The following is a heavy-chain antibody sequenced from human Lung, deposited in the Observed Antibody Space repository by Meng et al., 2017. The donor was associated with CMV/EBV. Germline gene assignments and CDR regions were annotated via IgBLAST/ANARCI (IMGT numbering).Heavy chain of an antibody. D-gene: IGHD6-19*01. Sequence: AQLGHAGGGVKKPGAPVKVSCTASCYTFSSYGISWLRQAPGQGLEWMGWFVNNVDTYSAQKFQGRVTMTTDTHTSTAFMELRSLRSDDTAVYYCARDPSNTSGRYAYFDYWGQGTLVTVSS. CDR2: FVNNVDT. CDR1: CYTFSSYG. CDR3: ARDPSNTSGRYAYFDY. J-gene: IGHJ4*02. V-gene: IGHV1-18*01.